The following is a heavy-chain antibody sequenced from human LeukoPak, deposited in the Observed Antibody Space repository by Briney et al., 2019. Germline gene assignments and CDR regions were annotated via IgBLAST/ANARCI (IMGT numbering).Heavy chain of an antibody. D-gene: IGHD6-13*01. CDR3: AKGQLVGRDYFDY. CDR2: ISGSGGST. V-gene: IGHV3-23*01. Sequence: GGSLRLSCAASGFTFSSYWMSWVRQAPGKGLEWVSAISGSGGSTYYADSVKGRFTISRDNSKNTLYLQMNSLRAEDTAVYYYAKGQLVGRDYFDYWGQGTLVTVSS. J-gene: IGHJ4*02. CDR1: GFTFSSYW.